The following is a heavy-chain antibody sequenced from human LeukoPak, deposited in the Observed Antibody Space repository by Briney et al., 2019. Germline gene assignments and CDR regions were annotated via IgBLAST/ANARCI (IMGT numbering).Heavy chain of an antibody. V-gene: IGHV3-73*01. D-gene: IGHD2-2*01. J-gene: IGHJ6*02. CDR3: TSSTSAELYYYYGMDV. Sequence: GGSLRLSCAASGFTFSGSATHWVRPASGKGLEWVGRIRSKANSYATAYAASVKGRFTISRDDSKNTAYLQMNSLKTEDTAVYYCTSSTSAELYYYYGMDVWGQGTTVTVSS. CDR2: IRSKANSYAT. CDR1: GFTFSGSA.